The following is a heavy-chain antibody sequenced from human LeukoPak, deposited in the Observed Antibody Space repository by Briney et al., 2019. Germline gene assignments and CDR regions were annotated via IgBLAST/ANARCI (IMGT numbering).Heavy chain of an antibody. D-gene: IGHD1-1*01. V-gene: IGHV1-24*01. CDR2: FDPEDGET. CDR3: ATYQIGYNWNAD. Sequence: GASVKASCKVSGYTLTELSMHWVRQAPGKGLEWMGGFDPEDGETIYAQKFQGRVTMTEDTSTDTAYMELSSLRFEDTAVYYCATYQIGYNWNADWGQGTLVTVSS. J-gene: IGHJ4*02. CDR1: GYTLTELS.